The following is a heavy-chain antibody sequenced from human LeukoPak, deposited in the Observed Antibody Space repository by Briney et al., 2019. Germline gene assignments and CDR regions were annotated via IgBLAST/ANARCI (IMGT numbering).Heavy chain of an antibody. D-gene: IGHD6-19*01. CDR1: GGSISSYY. Sequence: SETLSLTCTVSGGSISSYYWSWIRQPPGKGLEWIGYIYYSGSTNYNPSLKSRVIISVDTSKNQFSLKLSSVTAADTAVYYCARAVSSGFHPYYFDYWGQGTLVTVSS. CDR2: IYYSGST. J-gene: IGHJ4*02. CDR3: ARAVSSGFHPYYFDY. V-gene: IGHV4-59*01.